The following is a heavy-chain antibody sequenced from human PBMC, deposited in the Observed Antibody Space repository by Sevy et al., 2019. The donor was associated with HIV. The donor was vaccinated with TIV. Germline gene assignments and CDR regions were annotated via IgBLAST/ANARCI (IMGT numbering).Heavy chain of an antibody. J-gene: IGHJ5*02. CDR3: ARGIVVVTAHNWFDP. V-gene: IGHV1-8*01. CDR1: GYTFTSYD. Sequence: PWPSVKVSCKASGYTFTSYDINWVRQATGQGLEWMGWMNPNSGNTGYAQKFQGRVTMTRNTSISTAYMELSSLRSEDTAVYYCARGIVVVTAHNWFDPWGQRTLVTVSS. CDR2: MNPNSGNT. D-gene: IGHD2-21*02.